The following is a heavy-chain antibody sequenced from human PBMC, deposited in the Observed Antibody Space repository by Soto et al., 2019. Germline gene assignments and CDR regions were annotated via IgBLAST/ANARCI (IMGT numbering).Heavy chain of an antibody. CDR3: AKDWASYDSRGYYRS. CDR1: GLTFSSYG. D-gene: IGHD3-22*01. J-gene: IGHJ5*02. Sequence: PWGSLRISCATSGLTFSSYGMHWVRQAPGKGLEWVAVISYDGSNKYYADSVKGRFTISRDNSKNTLYLQMNSLRAEDTSVYYCAKDWASYDSRGYYRSWGQGTLVTVSS. CDR2: ISYDGSNK. V-gene: IGHV3-30*18.